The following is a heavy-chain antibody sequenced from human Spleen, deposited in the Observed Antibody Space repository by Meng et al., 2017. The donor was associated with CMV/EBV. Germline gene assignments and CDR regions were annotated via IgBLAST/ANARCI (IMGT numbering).Heavy chain of an antibody. V-gene: IGHV3-23*01. CDR2: ISAGGGTT. CDR3: AREGNYYYDSSGIIPGNWYYGMDV. Sequence: GESLKISCAASGFTFDTYAMNWVRQAPGKGLEWVSSISAGGGTTFYADSVKGRFTLSRDNSKNTLDLQMNSLRAEDTAVYYCAREGNYYYDSSGIIPGNWYYGMDVWGQGTTVTVSS. J-gene: IGHJ6*02. D-gene: IGHD3-22*01. CDR1: GFTFDTYA.